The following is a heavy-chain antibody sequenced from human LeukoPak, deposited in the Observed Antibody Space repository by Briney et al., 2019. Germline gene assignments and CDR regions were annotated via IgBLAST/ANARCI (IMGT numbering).Heavy chain of an antibody. CDR1: GFMFSSNW. J-gene: IGHJ4*02. D-gene: IGHD3-22*01. CDR3: AKGSYYDSSGSFYFDY. V-gene: IGHV3-23*01. CDR2: ISGSGDNT. Sequence: GGSLRLSCAASGFMFSSNWMSWVRLAPGKGLEWVSGISGSGDNTYYADSVKGRFTISRDNSKNTLYVQVNSLGTEDTAAYYCAKGSYYDSSGSFYFDYWGQGTLVTVSS.